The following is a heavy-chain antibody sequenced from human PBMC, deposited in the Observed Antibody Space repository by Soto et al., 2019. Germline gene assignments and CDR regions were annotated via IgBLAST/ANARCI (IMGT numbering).Heavy chain of an antibody. CDR1: GFTLSSYG. CDR2: ISYDGSNK. Sequence: PGGSLRLSCAASGFTLSSYGMHWVRQAPGKGLEWVAVISYDGSNKYYADSVKGRFTISRDNSKNTLYLQMNSLRAEDTAVYYCALDILTGYAYWGQGTLVTVSS. V-gene: IGHV3-30*03. D-gene: IGHD3-9*01. J-gene: IGHJ4*02. CDR3: ALDILTGYAY.